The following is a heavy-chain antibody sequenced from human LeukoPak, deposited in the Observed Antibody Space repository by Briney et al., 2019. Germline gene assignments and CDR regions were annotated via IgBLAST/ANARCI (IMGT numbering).Heavy chain of an antibody. CDR1: GFTFSNAW. CDR2: IKSKTDGGTT. V-gene: IGHV3-15*01. CDR3: NGIIRFLEWLLSDY. Sequence: GGSLRLSCAASGFTFSNAWMSWVRQAPGKGLEWVGRIKSKTDGGTTDYAAPVKGRFTISRDDSKNTLYLQMNSLKTEGTAVYYCNGIIRFLEWLLSDYWGQGTLVTVSS. J-gene: IGHJ4*02. D-gene: IGHD3-3*01.